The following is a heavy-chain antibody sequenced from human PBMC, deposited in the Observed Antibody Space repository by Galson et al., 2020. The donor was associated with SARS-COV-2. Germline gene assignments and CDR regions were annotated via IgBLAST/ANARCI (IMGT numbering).Heavy chain of an antibody. Sequence: TGGSLRLSCAASGFTFDDYTMHWVRQAPGKGLEWVSLISWDGGSTYYADSVKGRFTISRDNSKNSLYLQMNSLRTEDTALYYCAKDINGVGVVTGDMYGMDVWGQGTTVTVSS. CDR1: GFTFDDYT. CDR2: ISWDGGST. J-gene: IGHJ6*02. V-gene: IGHV3-43*01. D-gene: IGHD2-21*02. CDR3: AKDINGVGVVTGDMYGMDV.